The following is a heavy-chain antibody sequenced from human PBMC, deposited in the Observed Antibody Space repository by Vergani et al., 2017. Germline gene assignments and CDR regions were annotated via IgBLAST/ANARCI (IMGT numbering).Heavy chain of an antibody. CDR2: ISGPGLST. J-gene: IGHJ4*01. CDR3: VKEKIDLGSYFFDS. Sequence: EVHLLESGGGLVQSGGSLRLSCAASGFTFSNSAVSWVRQAPGRGLAWVSSISGPGLSTYYADSVKGRFSISRDNSKNTVFLQMHSLRAEDTAIYYCVKEKIDLGSYFFDSWGHGSLVTDSS. D-gene: IGHD2/OR15-2a*01. CDR1: GFTFSNSA. V-gene: IGHV3-23*01.